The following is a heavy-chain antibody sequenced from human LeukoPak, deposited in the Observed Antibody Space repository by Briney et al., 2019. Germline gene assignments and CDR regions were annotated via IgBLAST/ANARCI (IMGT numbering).Heavy chain of an antibody. CDR1: GGTFSRYA. CDR2: IIPIFGTA. D-gene: IGHD5-24*01. V-gene: IGHV1-69*05. CDR3: ARAREMATVNWFDP. Sequence: SSVKVSCKASGGTFSRYAISLVRQAPGHPLEWMGGIIPIFGTANYEQKFQGRVTITTYESTSTAYMELSSLRSGDTAVYYCARAREMATVNWFDPWGQGTLVTVSS. J-gene: IGHJ5*02.